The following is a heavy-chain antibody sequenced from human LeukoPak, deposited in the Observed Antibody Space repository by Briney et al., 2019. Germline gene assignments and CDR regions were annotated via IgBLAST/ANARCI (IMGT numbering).Heavy chain of an antibody. J-gene: IGHJ6*03. V-gene: IGHV4-39*01. D-gene: IGHD3-3*01. CDR3: ARHLFNYCYYYMDV. CDR1: GDSITSNHYY. CDR2: IDYRGNT. Sequence: SETLSLTCTVSGDSITSNHYYWGWIRQPPGGGLEWIGSIDYRGNTYYNASLKTRVTISIDTSKNQFSLSLRSVTAADTALYYCARHLFNYCYYYMDVWGEGTTVAVSS.